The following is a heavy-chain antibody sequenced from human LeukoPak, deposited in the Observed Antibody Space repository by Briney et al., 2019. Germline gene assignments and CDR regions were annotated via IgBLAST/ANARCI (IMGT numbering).Heavy chain of an antibody. D-gene: IGHD3-10*01. V-gene: IGHV4-34*01. CDR2: INHSGST. J-gene: IGHJ5*02. Sequence: SETLSLTCAVYGGSFSGYYWSWIRQPPGKGLEWIGEINHSGSTNYNPSLKSRVTISVDTSKNQFSLKLSSVTAADTAVHYCARGVNYYGSGSYYCWFDPWGQGTLVTVSS. CDR1: GGSFSGYY. CDR3: ARGVNYYGSGSYYCWFDP.